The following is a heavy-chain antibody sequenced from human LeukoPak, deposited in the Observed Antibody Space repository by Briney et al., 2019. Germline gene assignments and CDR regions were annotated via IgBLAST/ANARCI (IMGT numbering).Heavy chain of an antibody. CDR2: INPSGGST. V-gene: IGHV1-46*01. Sequence: ASVKVSCKASGYTLTSYYMHWVRQAPRQGLEWMGIINPSGGSTSYAQKFQGRVTMTRDTSTSTVYMELSSLRSEDTAVYYCASLRGAYGSGDYFDYWGQGALVTVSS. CDR3: ASLRGAYGSGDYFDY. D-gene: IGHD5-12*01. J-gene: IGHJ4*02. CDR1: GYTLTSYY.